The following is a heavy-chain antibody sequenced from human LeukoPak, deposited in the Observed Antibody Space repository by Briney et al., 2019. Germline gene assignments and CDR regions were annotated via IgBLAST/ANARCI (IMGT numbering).Heavy chain of an antibody. D-gene: IGHD4-17*01. Sequence: GASVKVSCKASGYTFTTYYMHWVRQGPGRGLEWMGIINPSGGSTRYTQKFQGRVTMTMDTSTSTVYMELSSLKSEDTAVYYCARVHGDYPSGLYYGLDVWGQGTTVTVSS. V-gene: IGHV1-46*01. CDR1: GYTFTTYY. CDR3: ARVHGDYPSGLYYGLDV. J-gene: IGHJ6*02. CDR2: INPSGGST.